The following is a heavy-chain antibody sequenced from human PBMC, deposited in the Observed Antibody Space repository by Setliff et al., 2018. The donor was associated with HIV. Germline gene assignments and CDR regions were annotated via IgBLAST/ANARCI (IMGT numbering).Heavy chain of an antibody. V-gene: IGHV1-3*01. J-gene: IGHJ4*02. Sequence: GASVKVSCKASGYNFIDYGINWVRQAPGQGLEWMGWINCGNGKSKYSQKFQDRVTFTRDTSASSAYMDLSSLRSEDSAVYYCVRGDDILTGYFRPYFFDYWGQGTLVTVSS. CDR3: VRGDDILTGYFRPYFFDY. CDR2: INCGNGKS. CDR1: GYNFIDYG. D-gene: IGHD3-9*01.